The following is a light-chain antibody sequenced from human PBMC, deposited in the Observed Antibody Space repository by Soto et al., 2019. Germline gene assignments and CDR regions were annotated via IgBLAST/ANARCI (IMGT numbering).Light chain of an antibody. Sequence: QSALTQPASVSGSPGQSITISCTGTSSDVGGYNYVSWSQQHPGKAPKLLISEVSDRPSGVSNRFSGSKSGSTASLTISGLQAEDEADYYCSSYTSSSLYVFGTGTKLTVL. CDR1: SSDVGGYNY. J-gene: IGLJ1*01. V-gene: IGLV2-14*03. CDR2: EVS. CDR3: SSYTSSSLYV.